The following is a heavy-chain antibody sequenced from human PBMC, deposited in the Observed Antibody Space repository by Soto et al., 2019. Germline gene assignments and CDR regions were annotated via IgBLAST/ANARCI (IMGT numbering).Heavy chain of an antibody. CDR1: RGYFSTSY. CDR3: ARGGSYDLQVSFGI. J-gene: IGHJ3*02. Sequence: PSATLSLTCVDPRGYFSTSYYNWIRQSPGKRLEWIGEINHSGNNNYSPSLTSRVTRSQDTPINHFSLKLTSVSAADTPVYYCARGGSYDLQVSFGIWGQVRMGT. CDR2: INHSGNN. D-gene: IGHD1-26*01. V-gene: IGHV4-34*01.